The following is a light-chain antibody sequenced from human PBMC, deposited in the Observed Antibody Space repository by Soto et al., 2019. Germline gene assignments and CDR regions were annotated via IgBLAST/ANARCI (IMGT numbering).Light chain of an antibody. CDR1: QSVSTY. J-gene: IGKJ3*01. Sequence: EIVLTQSPATLSWSPGERATLSCRASQSVSTYLAWYQQKPGQAPRLLIYGASNRATSIPARFSSSGSETDFTLTISSLETEDFAVYCCQHRSDWTTIFTFGPGTKVDIK. V-gene: IGKV3-11*01. CDR2: GAS. CDR3: QHRSDWTTIFT.